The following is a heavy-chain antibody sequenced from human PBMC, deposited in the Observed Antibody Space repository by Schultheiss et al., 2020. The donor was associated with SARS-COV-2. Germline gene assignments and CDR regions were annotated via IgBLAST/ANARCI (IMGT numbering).Heavy chain of an antibody. CDR1: GFTFSSYD. D-gene: IGHD1-7*01. V-gene: IGHV3-13*01. J-gene: IGHJ4*02. CDR2: IGTAGDT. CDR3: AKLELRWGSFDY. Sequence: GGSLRLSCAASGFTFSSYDMHWVRQATGKGLEWVSAIGTAGDTYYPDSVKGRFTISRDNSKNTLYLQMNSLRAEDTAVYYCAKLELRWGSFDYWGQGTLVTVSS.